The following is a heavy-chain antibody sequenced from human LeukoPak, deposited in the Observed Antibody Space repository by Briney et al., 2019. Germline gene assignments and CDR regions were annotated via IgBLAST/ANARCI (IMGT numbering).Heavy chain of an antibody. CDR3: ARAIFFKEGTYYDFWSGQLNWFDP. V-gene: IGHV3-11*01. D-gene: IGHD3-3*01. J-gene: IGHJ5*02. Sequence: GSLRLSCAASGFTFSDYYMSWIRQAPGKGLVGVSYISSSGSTIYYADSVKGRFTISRDKAKNSLYLQMNSLRAEDTAVYYCARAIFFKEGTYYDFWSGQLNWFDPWGQGTLVTVSS. CDR1: GFTFSDYY. CDR2: ISSSGSTI.